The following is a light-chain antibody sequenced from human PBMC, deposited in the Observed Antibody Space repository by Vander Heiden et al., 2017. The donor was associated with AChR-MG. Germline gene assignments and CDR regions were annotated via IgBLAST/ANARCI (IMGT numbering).Light chain of an antibody. Sequence: DIVMTQSPDSLAVSLGERATINCKSSQSNLYSSNNKNYLAWYQQKPGQPPKLLIYWASTRESGVPARFSGSASGTDFALTIDSLQAEDVAIYYCQQYDTTPITFGQGTRLEIK. J-gene: IGKJ5*01. CDR2: WAS. CDR1: QSNLYSSNNKNY. CDR3: QQYDTTPIT. V-gene: IGKV4-1*01.